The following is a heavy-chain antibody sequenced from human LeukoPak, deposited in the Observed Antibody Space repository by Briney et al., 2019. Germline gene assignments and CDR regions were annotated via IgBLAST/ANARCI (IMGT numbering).Heavy chain of an antibody. D-gene: IGHD1-14*01. CDR2: IAPNSGAT. Sequence: EASVKVSCKTSGYTFTGYYIHLLRQAPGQGLEWMAWIAPNSGATNYAHKFQGRVTMTRDTSISTAYMEVSSLRSDDTAVYYCARELINFHDHTNTGFFDSWGQGTLVTVSS. J-gene: IGHJ4*02. CDR1: GYTFTGYY. V-gene: IGHV1-2*02. CDR3: ARELINFHDHTNTGFFDS.